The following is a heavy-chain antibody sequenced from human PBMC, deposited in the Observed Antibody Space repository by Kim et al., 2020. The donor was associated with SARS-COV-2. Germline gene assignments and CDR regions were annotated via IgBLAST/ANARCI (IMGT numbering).Heavy chain of an antibody. CDR3: ARGSGVGSGTFPHDY. V-gene: IGHV1-2*02. Sequence: ASVKVSCKASGYTLSDYYVHWVRQAPGQGLEWMGWINPKTGDTEYAQKFQGSVTLTRDTSISTAYMELNRLTSDDTAVYYCARGSGVGSGTFPHDYWGQGTLVTVS. CDR2: INPKTGDT. CDR1: GYTLSDYY. D-gene: IGHD3-10*01. J-gene: IGHJ4*02.